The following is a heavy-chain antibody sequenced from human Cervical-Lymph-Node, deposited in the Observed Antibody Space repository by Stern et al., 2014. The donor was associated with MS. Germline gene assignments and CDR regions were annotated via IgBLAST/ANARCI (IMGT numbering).Heavy chain of an antibody. D-gene: IGHD5-12*01. J-gene: IGHJ4*02. CDR2: IFPRDSNT. V-gene: IGHV5-51*03. Sequence: EVQLVESGAEVKKPGESLKISCEASGYLFDDYWIGWVRQMSGRGLELVAIIFPRDSNTRYSPSVQGQVTISADKSIRTAYLQWSSLRASDPAIYYCASSPATPSGYDRFDYWGQGALVTVSS. CDR3: ASSPATPSGYDRFDY. CDR1: GYLFDDYW.